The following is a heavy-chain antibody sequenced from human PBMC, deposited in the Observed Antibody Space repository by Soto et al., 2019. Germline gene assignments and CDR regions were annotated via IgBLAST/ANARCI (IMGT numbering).Heavy chain of an antibody. J-gene: IGHJ4*02. CDR2: ISSSSSYI. V-gene: IGHV3-21*01. D-gene: IGHD1-1*01. Sequence: GESLKISCAASGFTFSSYSMNWVRQAPGKGLEWVSSISSSSSYIYYADSVKGRFTISRDNAKNSLYLQMNSLRAEDTAVYYCARDLRTTGTTRYWGQGTLVTVSS. CDR3: ARDLRTTGTTRY. CDR1: GFTFSSYS.